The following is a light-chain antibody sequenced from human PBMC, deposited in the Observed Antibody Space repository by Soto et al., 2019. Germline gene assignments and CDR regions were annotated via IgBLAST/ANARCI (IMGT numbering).Light chain of an antibody. CDR1: QSVSNNY. V-gene: IGKV3-20*01. Sequence: EIVLTQFPVTPSLSPGERAPLSRRASQSVSNNYLAWYQQKPGQAPRLLIYGASNRATGIPDRFSGSGSGTDFTLTISRLEPEDFAVYYCQQYGSSGTFGQGTKVDIK. CDR2: GAS. CDR3: QQYGSSGT. J-gene: IGKJ1*01.